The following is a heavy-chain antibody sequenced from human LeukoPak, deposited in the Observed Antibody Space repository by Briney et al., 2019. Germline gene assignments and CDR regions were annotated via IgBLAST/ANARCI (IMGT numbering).Heavy chain of an antibody. V-gene: IGHV3-21*01. CDR3: ARGTWYQT. J-gene: IGHJ5*02. CDR1: GGSISSYY. Sequence: ETLSLTCTVSGGSISSYYWSWIRQPPGKGLEWVSSISSSSSYIYYADSVKGRFTISRDNAKNSLYLQMNSLRAEDTAVYYCARGTWYQTWGQGTLVTVSS. D-gene: IGHD6-13*01. CDR2: ISSSSSYI.